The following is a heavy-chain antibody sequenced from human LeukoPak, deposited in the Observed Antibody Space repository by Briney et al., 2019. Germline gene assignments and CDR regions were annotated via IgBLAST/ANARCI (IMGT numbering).Heavy chain of an antibody. J-gene: IGHJ4*02. V-gene: IGHV4-39*01. Sequence: ETLSLTCTVSGGSISSSSYYWGWIRQPPGTGLEWIGSIYYSGSTYYNPSLKSRVTISVDTSKNQFSLKLSSVTAADTAVYYCARLNWNYYFDYWGQGTLVTVSS. CDR3: ARLNWNYYFDY. CDR2: IYYSGST. D-gene: IGHD1-1*01. CDR1: GGSISSSSYY.